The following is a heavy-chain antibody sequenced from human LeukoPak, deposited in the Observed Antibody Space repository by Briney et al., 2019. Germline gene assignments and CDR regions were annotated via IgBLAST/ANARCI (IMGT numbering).Heavy chain of an antibody. J-gene: IGHJ4*02. D-gene: IGHD5-12*01. V-gene: IGHV3-20*04. CDR1: GFTFDGYG. Sequence: PGGSLRLSRVASGFTFDGYGMNWVRQAPGKGLEWVSGINWNGGSTGYADSVKGRFTISRDNAKNSLYLQMNSLRGEDTALYYCARGYSGYDWGYYFDYWGQGTLVTVSS. CDR2: INWNGGST. CDR3: ARGYSGYDWGYYFDY.